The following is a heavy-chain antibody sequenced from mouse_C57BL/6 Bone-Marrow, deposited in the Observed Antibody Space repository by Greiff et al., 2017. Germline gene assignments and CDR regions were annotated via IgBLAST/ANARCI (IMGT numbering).Heavy chain of an antibody. D-gene: IGHD2-4*01. CDR2: IDPENGDT. Sequence: VQLQQSGAELVRPGASVKLSCTASGFNIKDDYMHWVKQRPEQGLEWIGWIDPENGDTEYASKFQGKATITADTSSNTAYLQLSSLTSEDTAFYYCTTGIYYDYDEGDYWGQGTTLTVSS. CDR1: GFNIKDDY. CDR3: TTGIYYDYDEGDY. J-gene: IGHJ2*01. V-gene: IGHV14-4*01.